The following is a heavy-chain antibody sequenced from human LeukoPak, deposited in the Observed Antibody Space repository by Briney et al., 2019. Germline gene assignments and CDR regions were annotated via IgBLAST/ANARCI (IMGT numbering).Heavy chain of an antibody. CDR2: LWYDGRNK. J-gene: IGHJ4*02. CDR3: ARGLMTPNTYCDL. V-gene: IGHV3-33*01. Sequence: GGSLRLSCAPSGFTFRNYGMHWVRQAPGKGLEWVSGLWYDGRNKAYADSVKGRFTISRDDSENMLYLQMNSLRDEDTAVYCCARGLMTPNTYCDLWGQGTLVTVSS. CDR1: GFTFRNYG. D-gene: IGHD2-8*01.